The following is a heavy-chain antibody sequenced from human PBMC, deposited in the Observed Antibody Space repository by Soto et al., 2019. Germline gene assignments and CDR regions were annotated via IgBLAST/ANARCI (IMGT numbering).Heavy chain of an antibody. Sequence: ASVQVSCKAPVYTFTNYYIHWVRQPPGQGLEWVGLINPKTGTTNDAPKFQGRVTMTSDTSTSTAYMELSSLRSEDTAVFYCARLREGRYYYENSGYWGQGTLVTVSS. J-gene: IGHJ4*02. CDR1: VYTFTNYY. CDR2: INPKTGTT. CDR3: ARLREGRYYYENSGY. V-gene: IGHV1-2*06. D-gene: IGHD3-22*01.